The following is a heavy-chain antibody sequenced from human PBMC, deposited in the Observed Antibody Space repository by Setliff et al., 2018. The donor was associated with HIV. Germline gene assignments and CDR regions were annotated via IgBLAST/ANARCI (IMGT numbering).Heavy chain of an antibody. D-gene: IGHD2-2*01. CDR3: AKTVPHSTAQDAFDI. Sequence: PSETLSLTCTVSGGSISSYYWSWIRQPPGKGLAWIGYISNSGKTYYNPSLNSRVTLSADTSKNQLSLRLSSVTAVDTGVYYCAKTVPHSTAQDAFDIWGQGTMVTVSS. J-gene: IGHJ3*02. CDR1: GGSISSYY. V-gene: IGHV4-59*04. CDR2: ISNSGKT.